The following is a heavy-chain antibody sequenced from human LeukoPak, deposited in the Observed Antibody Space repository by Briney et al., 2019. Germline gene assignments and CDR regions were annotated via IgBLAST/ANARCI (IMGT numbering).Heavy chain of an antibody. CDR2: IKSKTDGGTT. Sequence: GGSLRLSCAASGFTFSSYWMNWVRQAPGKGLEWVGRIKSKTDGGTTDYAAPVKGRFTISRDDSKNTLYLQMNSLKTEDTAVYYCTTVPPGGYYYGMDVWGQGTTVTVSS. CDR3: TTVPPGGYYYGMDV. D-gene: IGHD1-14*01. J-gene: IGHJ6*02. V-gene: IGHV3-15*07. CDR1: GFTFSSYW.